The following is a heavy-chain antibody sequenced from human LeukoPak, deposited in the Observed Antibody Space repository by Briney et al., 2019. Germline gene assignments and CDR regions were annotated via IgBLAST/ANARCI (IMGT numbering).Heavy chain of an antibody. CDR1: GGSISSYY. V-gene: IGHV4-59*01. D-gene: IGHD3-22*01. Sequence: SETLSLTCTVSGGSISSYYWSWIRQPPGKGLEWIGYIYYSGSTNYNPSLKSRVTISVDTSKNQFSLKLSSVTAADTAVYYCASQYYYDSSGYPDAFDIWGQGTMVTVSS. J-gene: IGHJ3*02. CDR2: IYYSGST. CDR3: ASQYYYDSSGYPDAFDI.